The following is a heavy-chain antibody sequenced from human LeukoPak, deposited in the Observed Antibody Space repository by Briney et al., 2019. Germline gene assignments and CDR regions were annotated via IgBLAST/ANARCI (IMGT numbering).Heavy chain of an antibody. CDR1: CGSFRGYY. Sequence: PSETLSLTCAVYCGSFRGYYWSWIRQPPGKGLEWIGEVNHSGSTNYNPSLKSRVTISVDTPRSKFSLKLSSVTAADTAVYYCALRPLSEFSPFWSGYSEVDYWGQGTLVTVSS. V-gene: IGHV4-34*01. CDR3: ALRPLSEFSPFWSGYSEVDY. J-gene: IGHJ4*02. D-gene: IGHD3-3*01. CDR2: VNHSGST.